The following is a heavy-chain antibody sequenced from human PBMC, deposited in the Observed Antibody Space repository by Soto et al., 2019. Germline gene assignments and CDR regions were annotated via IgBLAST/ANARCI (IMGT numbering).Heavy chain of an antibody. CDR1: GGSISSYY. J-gene: IGHJ6*02. Sequence: SETLSLTCTVSGGSISSYYWSWIRQPQGKGLEWIGYIYYSGSTNYNPSLKSRVTISVDTSKSQFSLKLSSVTAADTAVYYCARDATVVTDYYYYGMDVWGQGTTVTVSS. D-gene: IGHD4-17*01. CDR3: ARDATVVTDYYYYGMDV. CDR2: IYYSGST. V-gene: IGHV4-59*01.